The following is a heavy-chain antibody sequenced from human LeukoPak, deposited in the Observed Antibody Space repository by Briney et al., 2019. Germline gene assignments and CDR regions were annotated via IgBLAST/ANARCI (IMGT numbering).Heavy chain of an antibody. D-gene: IGHD3-22*01. V-gene: IGHV3-33*06. J-gene: IGHJ4*02. CDR2: IWYDGSNK. CDR3: AKAPRGYSDSSGYGRFHY. Sequence: GGSLRLSCAASGFTFSSYGMHWVRQAPGKGLEWVAVIWYDGSNKYYADSVKGRFTISRDNSKNTLYLQMNSLRAEDTAVYYCAKAPRGYSDSSGYGRFHYWGQGTLVTVSS. CDR1: GFTFSSYG.